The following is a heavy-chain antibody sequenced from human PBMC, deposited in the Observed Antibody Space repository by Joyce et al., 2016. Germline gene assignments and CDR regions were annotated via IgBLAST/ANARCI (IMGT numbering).Heavy chain of an antibody. J-gene: IGHJ4*02. V-gene: IGHV3-30*04. Sequence: QVQLVESGGGVVQPGGSLRLSCAASGFTFNHFAMHGVRQAPGKGLGWVAVISYDGSNIRYADSVKGRFTISRDNSKFTLYLQMNSLRAEETAVYYCARDRGYSYGYGFDYWGQGTLVTVSS. CDR1: GFTFNHFA. D-gene: IGHD5-18*01. CDR2: ISYDGSNI. CDR3: ARDRGYSYGYGFDY.